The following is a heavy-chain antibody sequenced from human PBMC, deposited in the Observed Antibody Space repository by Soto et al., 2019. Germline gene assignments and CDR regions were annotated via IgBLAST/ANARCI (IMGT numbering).Heavy chain of an antibody. D-gene: IGHD1-26*01. CDR2: INHSGST. CDR3: ARGRQDSGSYYFDY. J-gene: IGHJ4*02. CDR1: GGSFSGYY. V-gene: IGHV4-34*01. Sequence: RSETLSLTCAVYGGSFSGYYWSWIRQPPGKGLEWIGEINHSGSTNYNPSLKSRVTISVDTSKNQFSLKLSSVNAAHTAVYYCARGRQDSGSYYFDYWGQRTLVTVS.